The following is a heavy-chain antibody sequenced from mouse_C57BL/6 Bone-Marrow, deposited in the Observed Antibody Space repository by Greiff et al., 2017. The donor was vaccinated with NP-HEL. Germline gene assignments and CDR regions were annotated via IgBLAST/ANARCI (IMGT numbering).Heavy chain of an antibody. D-gene: IGHD2-12*01. Sequence: EVMLVESGGGLVQPGGSLKLSCAASGFTFSDYYMYWVRQTPEKRLEWVAYISNGGGSTYYPDTVKGRFTISRDNAKNTLYLQMSRLKSEDTAMYYCARQGYCYYLYYAMDYWGQGTSVTVSS. CDR3: ARQGYCYYLYYAMDY. CDR1: GFTFSDYY. V-gene: IGHV5-12*01. CDR2: ISNGGGST. J-gene: IGHJ4*01.